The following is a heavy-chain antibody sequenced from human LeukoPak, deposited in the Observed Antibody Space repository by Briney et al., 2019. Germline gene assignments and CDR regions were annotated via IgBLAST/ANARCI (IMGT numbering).Heavy chain of an antibody. CDR1: GFTFDDYA. V-gene: IGHV3-9*03. CDR2: ISWNSGSI. J-gene: IGHJ4*02. D-gene: IGHD1-7*01. Sequence: GGSLRLSCAASGFTFDDYAMHWVRQAPGKGMEWVSGISWNSGSIVYADSVKGRFTISRDNTKNSLYLQMNSLRAEDMALYYCAKDMGSGITGITFVVGVIDYWGQGTLVTVSS. CDR3: AKDMGSGITGITFVVGVIDY.